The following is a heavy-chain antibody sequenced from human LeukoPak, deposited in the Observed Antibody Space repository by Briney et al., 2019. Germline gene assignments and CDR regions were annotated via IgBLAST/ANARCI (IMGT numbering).Heavy chain of an antibody. D-gene: IGHD3-22*01. CDR1: GYSISSAYY. CDR3: ASYPQWFPPDY. CDR2: IYHSGST. Sequence: ASETLSLTCAVSGYSISSAYYWGSIRQPPGKGLEWIGSIYHSGSTYYNPSLKSRITISIDTSKNQFSLKLSSVTAADTAVYYCASYPQWFPPDYWGQGTLVTVSS. V-gene: IGHV4-38-2*01. J-gene: IGHJ4*02.